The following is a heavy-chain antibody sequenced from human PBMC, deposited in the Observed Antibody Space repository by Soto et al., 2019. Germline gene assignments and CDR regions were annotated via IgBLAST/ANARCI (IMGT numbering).Heavy chain of an antibody. CDR2: ISAYNGNT. J-gene: IGHJ6*02. CDR1: GYTFTSYG. CDR3: ASGLAADYYYGMDV. Sequence: GASVKVSCKASGYTFTSYGISWVRQAPGQGLEWMGWISAYNGNTNYAQKLQGRVTMTTDTSTSTAYMELRSLRSDDTAVYYCASGLAADYYYGMDVWAQGNTVTVSS. D-gene: IGHD6-13*01. V-gene: IGHV1-18*01.